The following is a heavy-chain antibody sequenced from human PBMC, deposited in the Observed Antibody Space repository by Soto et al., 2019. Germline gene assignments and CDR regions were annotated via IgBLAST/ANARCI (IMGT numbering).Heavy chain of an antibody. Sequence: GGSLRLSCTASGFTFTNYIMTWVRQAPGKGLEWVSSLSSGSRYVYYVDSVKGRFTISRDDAKNSVYLQMNSLRAEDAAVYYCVRGGSSRSYWGQGSRVTVSS. J-gene: IGHJ4*02. CDR3: VRGGSSRSY. CDR1: GFTFTNYI. V-gene: IGHV3-21*01. D-gene: IGHD3-16*02. CDR2: LSSGSRYV.